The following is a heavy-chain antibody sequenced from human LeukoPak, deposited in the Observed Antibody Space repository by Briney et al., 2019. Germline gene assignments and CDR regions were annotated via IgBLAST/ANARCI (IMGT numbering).Heavy chain of an antibody. CDR1: GFTFSSYG. D-gene: IGHD3-22*01. CDR3: AKDRRIRSGYYPFDY. Sequence: GGSLRLPCAASGFTFSSYGMHRVRQSPGKGLEWVAFIRYDGSNKYYADSVKGRFTIPRDNSKNTLYLQMNSLRAEDTAVYYCAKDRRIRSGYYPFDYWGQGTLVTVSS. V-gene: IGHV3-30*02. J-gene: IGHJ4*02. CDR2: IRYDGSNK.